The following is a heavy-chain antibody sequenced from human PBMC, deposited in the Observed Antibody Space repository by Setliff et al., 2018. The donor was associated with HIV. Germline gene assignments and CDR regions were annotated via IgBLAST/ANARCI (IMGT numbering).Heavy chain of an antibody. Sequence: ASVKVSCKASGYTFTSYGISWVRQAPGQGLEWMGWMNPNSGNTGYAQKFQGRVTMTRNTSISTAYMELSSLRSEDTAVYYCARRPTVVMGDDVDNYHYSYMDVWGKGTTVTVSS. CDR3: ARRPTVVMGDDVDNYHYSYMDV. J-gene: IGHJ6*03. D-gene: IGHD4-17*01. CDR2: MNPNSGNT. CDR1: GYTFTSYG. V-gene: IGHV1-8*02.